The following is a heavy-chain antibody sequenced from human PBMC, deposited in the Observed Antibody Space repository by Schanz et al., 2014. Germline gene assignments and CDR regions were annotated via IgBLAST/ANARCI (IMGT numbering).Heavy chain of an antibody. CDR2: IKQDESER. CDR1: GFTFSTYW. CDR3: AREYASTWFESNVMAGRIDN. J-gene: IGHJ4*02. D-gene: IGHD2-8*01. Sequence: EVQLVESGGGLVQPGGSLRLSCAASGFTFSTYWMSWVRQAPGKGLEWVANIKQDESERSYVDSVKGRFTISRDAAKDSLFLQMTSLRADDTAVYFCAREYASTWFESNVMAGRIDNWGQGTLVTVSS. V-gene: IGHV3-7*01.